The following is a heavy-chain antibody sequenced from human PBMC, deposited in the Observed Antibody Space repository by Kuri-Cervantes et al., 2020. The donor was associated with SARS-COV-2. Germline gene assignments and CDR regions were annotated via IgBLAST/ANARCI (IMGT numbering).Heavy chain of an antibody. J-gene: IGHJ6*03. V-gene: IGHV3-21*01. CDR1: GFTFSSYS. CDR2: TSSSSSYI. Sequence: GESLKISCAASGFTFSSYSMNWVRQAPGKGLEWVSSTSSSSSYIYYADSVKGRFTISRDNAKNSLYLQMNSLRAEDTAVYYCARVGDRYCYYYYMDVWGKGTTVTVSS. CDR3: ARVGDRYCYYYYMDV. D-gene: IGHD3-16*01.